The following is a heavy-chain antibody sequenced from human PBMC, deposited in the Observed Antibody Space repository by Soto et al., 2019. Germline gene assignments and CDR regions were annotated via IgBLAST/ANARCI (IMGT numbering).Heavy chain of an antibody. J-gene: IGHJ6*03. CDR3: ARALGDDFWSGDNYYYYYYMDV. Sequence: GGCLRLSCAASGFTFSSYSMNWVRQAPGKGLEWVSYISSSSSTIYYADSVKGRFTISRDNAKNSLYLQMNSLRAEDTAVYYRARALGDDFWSGDNYYYYYYMDVWGKGTTVTVSS. V-gene: IGHV3-48*01. D-gene: IGHD3-3*01. CDR2: ISSSSSTI. CDR1: GFTFSSYS.